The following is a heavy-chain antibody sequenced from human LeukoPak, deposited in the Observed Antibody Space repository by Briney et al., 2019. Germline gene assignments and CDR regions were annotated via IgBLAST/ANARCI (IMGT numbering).Heavy chain of an antibody. CDR3: ARDKNHNDNSDPKYHFDH. CDR2: ISAYNGHT. D-gene: IGHD6-19*01. Sequence: ASVKVSCKASGYSLTTYGISWVRQAPGQGLEWMGWISAYNGHTTYAQEFQGRVTMTTDTSTNTAYMELRSLRSDDTAVYYCARDKNHNDNSDPKYHFDHWGQGTRVTVSS. V-gene: IGHV1-18*01. CDR1: GYSLTTYG. J-gene: IGHJ4*02.